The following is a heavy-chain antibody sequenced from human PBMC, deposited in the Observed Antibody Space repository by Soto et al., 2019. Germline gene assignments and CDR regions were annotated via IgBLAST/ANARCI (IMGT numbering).Heavy chain of an antibody. J-gene: IGHJ4*02. CDR3: AHSLIPNWGSRGAFDY. CDR1: GFSLSTSGVG. V-gene: IGHV2-5*02. D-gene: IGHD7-27*01. Sequence: QITLKESGPTLVKPTQTLTLTCTFSGFSLSTSGVGVGWIRQPPGKALEWLTLIYWDDDKRYSPSLKSRLTITMDTSKNQVVLTMTNMDHVDTATYYCAHSLIPNWGSRGAFDYWGQGTLVTVSS. CDR2: IYWDDDK.